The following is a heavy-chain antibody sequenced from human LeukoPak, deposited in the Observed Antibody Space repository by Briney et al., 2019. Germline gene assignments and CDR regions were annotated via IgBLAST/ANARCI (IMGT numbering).Heavy chain of an antibody. V-gene: IGHV4-34*01. CDR1: GGSFSGYY. D-gene: IGHD2-2*01. CDR3: ARGRVVPAALKYYFDY. CDR2: INHSGST. Sequence: SETLSLTCAVYGGSFSGYYWSWIRLPPGKGLEWIGEINHSGSTNYNPSLKSRVTISVDTSKNQFSLKLSSVTAADTAVYYCARGRVVPAALKYYFDYWGQGTLVTVSS. J-gene: IGHJ4*02.